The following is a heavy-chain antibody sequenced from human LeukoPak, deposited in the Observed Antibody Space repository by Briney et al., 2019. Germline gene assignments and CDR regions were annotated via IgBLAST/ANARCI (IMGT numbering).Heavy chain of an antibody. D-gene: IGHD5-12*01. V-gene: IGHV4-59*08. J-gene: IGHJ3*02. Sequence: SETLSLTCTVSGGSISSYYWSWIRQPPGKGLEWIGYIYYSGSTNYNPSLKSRVTISVDTSKNQFSLKLSSVTAADTAVYYCARQKGNSGYYSIDIWGQGTMVTVSS. CDR3: ARQKGNSGYYSIDI. CDR2: IYYSGST. CDR1: GGSISSYY.